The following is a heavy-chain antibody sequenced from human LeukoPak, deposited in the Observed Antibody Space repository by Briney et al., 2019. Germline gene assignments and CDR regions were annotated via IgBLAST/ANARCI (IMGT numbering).Heavy chain of an antibody. V-gene: IGHV3-64*01. Sequence: GGSLRLSCAASGFTLSSYSMHWVRQAPGKGLEFVSAISKNGRNTYYGNSMKGRFTISRDISENTLYLQVGSLRPEDMAVYYCARVDSGSACASWGQGILVTVSS. J-gene: IGHJ1*01. CDR1: GFTLSSYS. CDR2: ISKNGRNT. CDR3: ARVDSGSACAS. D-gene: IGHD6-19*01.